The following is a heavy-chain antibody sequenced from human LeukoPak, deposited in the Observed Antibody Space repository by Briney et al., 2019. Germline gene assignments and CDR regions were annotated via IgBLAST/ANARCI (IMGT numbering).Heavy chain of an antibody. J-gene: IGHJ4*02. CDR2: INPNSGGT. D-gene: IGHD6-13*01. Sequence: ASVKVSCKASGYTFTGYYMHWVRQAPGQGLEWMGWINPNSGGTNYAQKFQGRVTMTRDMSTSTVYMELSSLRSEDTAVYYCARDETLSSSCPYWGQGTLVTVSS. V-gene: IGHV1-2*02. CDR1: GYTFTGYY. CDR3: ARDETLSSSCPY.